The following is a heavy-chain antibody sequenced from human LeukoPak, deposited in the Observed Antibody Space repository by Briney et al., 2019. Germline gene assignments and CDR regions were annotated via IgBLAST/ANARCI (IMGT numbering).Heavy chain of an antibody. V-gene: IGHV4-59*08. CDR1: GGSISSYY. CDR3: ARGEDWFDP. D-gene: IGHD1-26*01. Sequence: SETLSLTCTVSGGSISSYYRSWIRQPPGKGLEWIGYIYYSGSTNYNPSLKSRVTMSVDTSKNQFSLRLTSVTAADTAVYSCARGEDWFDPWGQGTLVSVSS. J-gene: IGHJ5*02. CDR2: IYYSGST.